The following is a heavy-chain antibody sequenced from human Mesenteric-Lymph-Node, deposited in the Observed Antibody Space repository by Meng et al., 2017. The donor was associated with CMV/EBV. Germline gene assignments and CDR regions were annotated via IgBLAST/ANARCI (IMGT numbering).Heavy chain of an antibody. Sequence: SETLSLTCTVSGVSFSGYYWSWIRQPPGKGLEWIGFISNSGITKYNLSLKSRVTISRDTYKNQLSLRLTAVTAADTAVYYCGRDEIVLGERWFHGLDVWGHGTTVTVSS. CDR3: GRDEIVLGERWFHGLDV. J-gene: IGHJ6*02. V-gene: IGHV4-59*01. CDR2: ISNSGIT. CDR1: GVSFSGYY. D-gene: IGHD3-10*01.